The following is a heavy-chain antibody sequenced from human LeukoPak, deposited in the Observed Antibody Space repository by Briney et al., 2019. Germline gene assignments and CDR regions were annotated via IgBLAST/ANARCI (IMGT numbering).Heavy chain of an antibody. V-gene: IGHV4-39*01. CDR2: IYYSGST. CDR3: ARHGGTTGIDAFDI. Sequence: SETLSLTCTVSGGSISSSSYYWGWIRQPPGKGLEWIGSIYYSGSTYYNPSLKSRVTISVDTSKSQFSLKLSSVTAGDTAVYYCARHGGTTGIDAFDIWGQGTMVTVSS. CDR1: GGSISSSSYY. D-gene: IGHD1-1*01. J-gene: IGHJ3*02.